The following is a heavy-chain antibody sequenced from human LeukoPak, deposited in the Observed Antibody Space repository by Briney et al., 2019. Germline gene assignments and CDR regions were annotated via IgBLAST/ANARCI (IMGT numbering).Heavy chain of an antibody. CDR1: GGSISSGSYY. CDR3: ARYSGSYDAFDI. CDR2: IYTSGSP. J-gene: IGHJ3*02. D-gene: IGHD1-26*01. V-gene: IGHV4-61*02. Sequence: SETLSLTCTVSGGSISSGSYYWSWIRQPAGKGLEWIGRIYTSGSPNYNPSLKSRVTISVDTFKNQFSLKLSSVTAADTAMYYCARYSGSYDAFDIWGQGTMVTVSS.